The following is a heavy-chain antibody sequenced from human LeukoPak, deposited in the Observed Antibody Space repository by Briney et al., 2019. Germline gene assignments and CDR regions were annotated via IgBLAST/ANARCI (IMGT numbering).Heavy chain of an antibody. CDR1: GGSIGSHY. CDR3: ARDYYDSRGEAFDI. Sequence: PSETLSLTCTVSGGSIGSHYWSWIRQPPGKGLEWIGYIFYVGSTNYNPSLKSRVTISVDTSKNQFSLKLNSVTAADTAVYYCARDYYDSRGEAFDIWGQGTMVTFSS. D-gene: IGHD3-22*01. J-gene: IGHJ3*02. V-gene: IGHV4-59*11. CDR2: IFYVGST.